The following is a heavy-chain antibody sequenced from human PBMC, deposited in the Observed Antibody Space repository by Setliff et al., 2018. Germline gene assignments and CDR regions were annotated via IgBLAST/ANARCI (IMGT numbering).Heavy chain of an antibody. D-gene: IGHD3-22*01. V-gene: IGHV1-69*05. CDR1: GGTFSSYA. CDR3: ARATYYYDSSGYFLDAFDI. Sequence: SVKVSCKASGGTFSSYAISWVRQAPGQGLERMGGIIPIFGTANYAQKFQGRVTITTDESTSTAYMELSSLRSEDTAVYYCARATYYYDSSGYFLDAFDIWGQWTMVTVSS. J-gene: IGHJ3*02. CDR2: IIPIFGTA.